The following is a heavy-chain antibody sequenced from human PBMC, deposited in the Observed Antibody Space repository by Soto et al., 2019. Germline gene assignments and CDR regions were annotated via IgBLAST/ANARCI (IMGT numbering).Heavy chain of an antibody. D-gene: IGHD3-3*01. Sequence: GSLGLSCASSGLTFDDYAMHWVRQAPGKGLAWVSLIIWDGGSTYYADSVKGRFTISRDNSKNSLYLQMNSLRAEDTALYYCAKDISSRLRFLEWLSRRDYYYYYGMDVWGQGTTVTVSS. CDR1: GLTFDDYA. J-gene: IGHJ6*02. CDR3: AKDISSRLRFLEWLSRRDYYYYYGMDV. V-gene: IGHV3-43D*04. CDR2: IIWDGGST.